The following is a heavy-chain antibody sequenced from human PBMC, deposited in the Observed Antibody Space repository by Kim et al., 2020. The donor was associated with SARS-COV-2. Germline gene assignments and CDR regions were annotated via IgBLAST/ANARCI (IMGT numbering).Heavy chain of an antibody. J-gene: IGHJ5*02. D-gene: IGHD6-13*01. CDR1: GGSTSRSSYY. CDR3: ARQYIAASGTGWFDP. Sequence: SETLSLTCSVSGGSTSRSSYYWGWIRQPPGKGLEWIGSIYYSGSTYYNPSLKSRVTISVDTSKNQFSLKLSSVTAADTALYYCARQYIAASGTGWFDPWG. V-gene: IGHV4-39*01. CDR2: IYYSGST.